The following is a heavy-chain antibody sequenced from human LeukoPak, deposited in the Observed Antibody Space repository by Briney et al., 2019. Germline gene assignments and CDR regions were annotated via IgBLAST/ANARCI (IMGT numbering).Heavy chain of an antibody. V-gene: IGHV5-51*01. Sequence: PGESLKISCKGSGYSFTSYWIGWVRQMPGKGLEWMGIIYPGDSDTRYSPSFQGQVTISADKSISTAYLQWSSLKASDTAMYYCARHGSVGRYGDYPNWLDPWGQGTLVTVSS. D-gene: IGHD4-17*01. CDR3: ARHGSVGRYGDYPNWLDP. CDR1: GYSFTSYW. J-gene: IGHJ5*02. CDR2: IYPGDSDT.